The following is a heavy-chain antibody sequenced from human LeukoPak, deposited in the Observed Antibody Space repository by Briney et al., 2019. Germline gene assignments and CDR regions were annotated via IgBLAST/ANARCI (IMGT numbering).Heavy chain of an antibody. CDR1: GFIFSNYA. CDR2: ISGSGGST. J-gene: IGHJ4*02. D-gene: IGHD3-22*01. Sequence: GGSLRLSRAASGFIFSNYAMNWVRQAPGKGLEWVSVISGSGGSTNYADSVKGRFTISRDNSKDTLYLQMNSLRAEDTAVYFCAKANNYYDSSAYSDYWGQGKLVTVSS. V-gene: IGHV3-23*01. CDR3: AKANNYYDSSAYSDY.